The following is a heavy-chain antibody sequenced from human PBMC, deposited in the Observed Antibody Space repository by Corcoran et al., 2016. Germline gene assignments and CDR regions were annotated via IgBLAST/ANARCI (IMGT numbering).Heavy chain of an antibody. Sequence: EVQLVESGGGLVKPGGSLRLSCAASGFTFSNAWMSWVRQAPGKGLEWVGRIKSKTDGGTTDYAAPVKGRFTISRDDSKNTLYLQMNSLKTEDTAVYYCTTYIVLMVYANYGMDVWGQGTTVTVSS. CDR2: IKSKTDGGTT. V-gene: IGHV3-15*01. J-gene: IGHJ6*02. D-gene: IGHD2-8*01. CDR1: GFTFSNAW. CDR3: TTYIVLMVYANYGMDV.